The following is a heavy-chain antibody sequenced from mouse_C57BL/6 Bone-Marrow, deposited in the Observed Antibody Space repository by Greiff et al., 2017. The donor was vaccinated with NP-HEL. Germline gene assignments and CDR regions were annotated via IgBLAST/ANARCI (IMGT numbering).Heavy chain of an antibody. J-gene: IGHJ4*01. Sequence: VKVVESGPGLVQPSQSLSISCTASGFSLTSYGVHWVRQSPGKGLEWLALIRRGGSTDYNAAFMSSLCTTKDNSKGQVLFKMNSQQADVTSIYCGAKRYAGSAYYSMDYWGQGTSVTVSS. CDR2: IRRGGST. D-gene: IGHD1-1*01. CDR3: AKRYAGSAYYSMDY. CDR1: GFSLTSYG. V-gene: IGHV2-5*01.